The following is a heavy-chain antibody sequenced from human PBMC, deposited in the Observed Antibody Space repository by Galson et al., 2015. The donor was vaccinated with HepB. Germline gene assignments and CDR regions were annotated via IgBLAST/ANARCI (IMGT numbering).Heavy chain of an antibody. D-gene: IGHD2-2*01. Sequence: SLRLSCAASGFTYRSHAMNWVRQAPGKGLEWVAVISYDGSNKYYADSVKGRFTISRDNSKNTLYLQMNSLRAEDTAVYYCARDGSGVPANYYYYYMDVWGKGTTVTVSS. J-gene: IGHJ6*03. CDR2: ISYDGSNK. V-gene: IGHV3-30-3*01. CDR3: ARDGSGVPANYYYYYMDV. CDR1: GFTYRSHA.